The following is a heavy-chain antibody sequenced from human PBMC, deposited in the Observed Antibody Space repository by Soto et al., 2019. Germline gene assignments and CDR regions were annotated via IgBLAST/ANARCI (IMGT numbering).Heavy chain of an antibody. CDR3: ARAGDSSGYSDY. V-gene: IGHV4-34*01. D-gene: IGHD3-22*01. CDR1: GGSLSDYW. J-gene: IGHJ4*02. CDR2: INHSGST. Sequence: SETLSLTCAVYGGSLSDYWWSWVRQPPGKGLEWIGEINHSGSTNYNPSLKSRVTISLDTSKNQFSLKLSSVTAADTAVYYCARAGDSSGYSDYWGQGALVTGSS.